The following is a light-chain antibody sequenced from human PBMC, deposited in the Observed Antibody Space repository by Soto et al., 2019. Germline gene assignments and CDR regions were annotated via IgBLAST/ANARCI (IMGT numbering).Light chain of an antibody. CDR3: QAWDSGVV. CDR2: KDN. J-gene: IGLJ2*01. V-gene: IGLV3-1*01. Sequence: SYELTQPPSVSVSPGQTASITCSGDKLEEKYACWYQQKSGQSPILVIYKDNKRPSGIPARFSGSNSGNTATLTISGTQSTDEADYYCQAWDSGVVFGGGTKLTVL. CDR1: KLEEKY.